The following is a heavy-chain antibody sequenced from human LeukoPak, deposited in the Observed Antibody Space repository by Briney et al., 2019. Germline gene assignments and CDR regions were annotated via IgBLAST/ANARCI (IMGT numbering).Heavy chain of an antibody. CDR3: AGSSAKGDYFDY. V-gene: IGHV4-59*01. CDR2: IYYSGST. D-gene: IGHD2-2*01. CDR1: GGSISSYY. J-gene: IGHJ4*02. Sequence: PSETLSLTCTVSGGSISSYYWSWIRQPPGKGLEWIGYIYYSGSTNYNPSLKSRVTISVDTSKNQFSLKLSSVTAADTAVYYCAGSSAKGDYFDYWGQGTLVTVSS.